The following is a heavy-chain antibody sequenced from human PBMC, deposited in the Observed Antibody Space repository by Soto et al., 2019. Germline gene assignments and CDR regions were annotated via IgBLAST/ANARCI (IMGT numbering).Heavy chain of an antibody. CDR1: GFTFSSYA. D-gene: IGHD3-9*01. CDR2: ISGSGTST. Sequence: GGSLRLSCAASGFTFSSYAMSWVRQAPGKGLEWVSAISGSGTSTYYADSVKGRFTISRDNSQKTLFLQMNSLRADDTAVYYCGCRKDYDILTGHDYWGQGTLVTVSS. CDR3: GCRKDYDILTGHDY. J-gene: IGHJ4*02. V-gene: IGHV3-23*01.